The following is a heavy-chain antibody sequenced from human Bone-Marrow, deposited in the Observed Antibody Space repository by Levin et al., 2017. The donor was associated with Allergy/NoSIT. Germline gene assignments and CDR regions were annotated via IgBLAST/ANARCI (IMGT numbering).Heavy chain of an antibody. CDR1: GYTFTGHY. CDR3: ARGDSYANAYYDY. CDR2: SNPRSGES. Sequence: GASVKVSCKASGYTFTGHYIHWVRQAPGQGLQWMGWSNPRSGESYYAQNFEGRVTLTWDTSISTAYMEVSRLRSDDTAVYYCARGDSYANAYYDYWGQGSLVTVSS. D-gene: IGHD2-2*01. J-gene: IGHJ4*02. V-gene: IGHV1-2*02.